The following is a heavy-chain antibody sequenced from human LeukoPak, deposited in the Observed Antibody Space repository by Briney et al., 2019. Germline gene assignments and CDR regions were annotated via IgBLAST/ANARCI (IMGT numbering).Heavy chain of an antibody. J-gene: IGHJ4*02. CDR3: ARVPITMVRGVIILFDY. CDR2: ISSSSSTI. CDR1: GFTFSSYS. D-gene: IGHD3-10*01. V-gene: IGHV3-48*01. Sequence: PGGSLRLSCAASGFTFSSYSMNWVRQAPGKGLEWVSYISSSSSTIYYADSVKGRFTISRDNAKNSLYLQMNSLRAEDTAVYYCARVPITMVRGVIILFDYWGQGTLVTASS.